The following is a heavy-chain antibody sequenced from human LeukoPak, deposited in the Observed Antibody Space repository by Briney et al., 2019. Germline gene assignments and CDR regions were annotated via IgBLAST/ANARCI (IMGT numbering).Heavy chain of an antibody. J-gene: IGHJ4*02. V-gene: IGHV3-30-3*01. D-gene: IGHD2-2*01. Sequence: PGRSLRLSCAASGFTFSSYAMHWVRQAPGKGLEWVAVISYDGSNKYYADSVKGRFTISRDNSKNTLYLQMNSLRAEDTAVYYCARFGYQLLSDWGQGTLVTVSS. CDR1: GFTFSSYA. CDR3: ARFGYQLLSD. CDR2: ISYDGSNK.